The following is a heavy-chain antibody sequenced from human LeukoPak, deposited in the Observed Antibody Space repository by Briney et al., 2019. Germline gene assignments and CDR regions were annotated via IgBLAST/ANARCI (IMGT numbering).Heavy chain of an antibody. V-gene: IGHV3-23*01. CDR2: IGTGGET. CDR3: AKRVTVTTKYFDS. J-gene: IGHJ4*02. CDR1: GFIFSAYA. Sequence: GGSLRLSCAASGFIFSAYAMSWVRQAPGQGLEWISVIGTGGETHYAESVRGRFTISRSNLKNTLYLQMNSLRAEDTAVYYCAKRVTVTTKYFDSWGQGTLVTVSS. D-gene: IGHD4-17*01.